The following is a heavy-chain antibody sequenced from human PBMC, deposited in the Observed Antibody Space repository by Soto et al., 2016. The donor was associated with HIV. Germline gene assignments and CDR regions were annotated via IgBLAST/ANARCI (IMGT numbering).Heavy chain of an antibody. CDR1: GFTFSSYA. CDR3: AKGGYCSGGSCYPTYYFDY. Sequence: EVQLLESGGGLVQPGGSLRLSCAASGFTFSSYAMSWVRQAPGKGLEWVSAISGSGGSTYYADSVKGRFTISRDNSKNTLYLQMNSLRAEDTAVYYCAKGGYCSGGSCYPTYYFDYWGQGTLVTVSS. V-gene: IGHV3-23*01. CDR2: ISGSGGST. D-gene: IGHD2-15*01. J-gene: IGHJ4*02.